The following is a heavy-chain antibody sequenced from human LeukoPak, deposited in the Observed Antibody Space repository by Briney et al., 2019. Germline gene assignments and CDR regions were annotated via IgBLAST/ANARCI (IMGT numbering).Heavy chain of an antibody. CDR1: GFTFSSYA. CDR2: ISGSGGST. J-gene: IGHJ4*02. V-gene: IGHV3-23*01. Sequence: PGGSLRLSCAASGFTFSSYAMSWVRQAPGKGLEWVSAISGSGGSTYYADSVKGRFTISRDNSKNTLYLQMNSLRAEDTAVYYCAKSCYYDFWSGPDYWGQGTLVTVSS. CDR3: AKSCYYDFWSGPDY. D-gene: IGHD3-3*01.